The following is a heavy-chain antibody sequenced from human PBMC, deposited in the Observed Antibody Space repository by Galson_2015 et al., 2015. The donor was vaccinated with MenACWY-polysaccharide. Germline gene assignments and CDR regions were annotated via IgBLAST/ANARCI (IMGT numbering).Heavy chain of an antibody. V-gene: IGHV3-53*01. J-gene: IGHJ4*02. Sequence: SLRLSCAVSGFRVSESFLSWVRQVPGRGLEYVSDIYPSGATYYRDSVRGRFTMSRDDSKNTLYLQMNSLRVEDTAVYYCVGDSNLTCWGQGTLVIAS. CDR2: IYPSGAT. D-gene: IGHD2-8*01. CDR1: GFRVSESF. CDR3: VGDSNLTC.